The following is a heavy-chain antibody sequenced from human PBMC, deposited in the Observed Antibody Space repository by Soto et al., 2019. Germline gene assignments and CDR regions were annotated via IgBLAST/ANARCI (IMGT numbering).Heavy chain of an antibody. CDR1: GYSISSGYY. D-gene: IGHD3-10*01. CDR3: ARDAVTAIRGVNSWFDS. J-gene: IGHJ5*01. Sequence: SETLPLTCGVSGYSISSGYYWGWIRQPPGKGLEWIGSMYHSGSTYYNPSLKSRVTISVDTSKNQFSLKLNSVTAADTAVYYCARDAVTAIRGVNSWFDSWGQGTLVTVSS. V-gene: IGHV4-38-2*02. CDR2: MYHSGST.